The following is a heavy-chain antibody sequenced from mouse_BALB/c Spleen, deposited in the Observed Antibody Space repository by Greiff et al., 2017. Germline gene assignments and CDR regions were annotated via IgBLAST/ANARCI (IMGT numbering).Heavy chain of an antibody. CDR1: GYSITSGYY. CDR2: ISYDGSN. CDR3: AREELYYYGSSYVEWYFDV. D-gene: IGHD1-1*01. J-gene: IGHJ1*01. V-gene: IGHV3-6*02. Sequence: EVKLMESGPGLVKPSQSLSLTCSVTGYSITSGYYWNWIRQFPGNKLEWMGYISYDGSNNYNPSLKNRISITRDTSKNQFFLKLNSVTTEDAATYYCAREELYYYGSSYVEWYFDVWGAGTTVTVSS.